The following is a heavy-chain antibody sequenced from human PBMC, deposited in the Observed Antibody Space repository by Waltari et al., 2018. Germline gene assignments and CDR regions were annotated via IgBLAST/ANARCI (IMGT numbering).Heavy chain of an antibody. CDR1: GFTFSSYN. Sequence: VQLVEHGGGLVKPGGSLRLSCAASGFTFSSYNMNWVRQAPGKGLEWVSSIGSSSSYIYYADSVKGRFTISRDNAKNSLYLQMNSLRAEDTAVYYCAREQPDYYYYMDVWGKGTTVTVSS. D-gene: IGHD5-18*01. J-gene: IGHJ6*03. CDR2: IGSSSSYI. CDR3: AREQPDYYYYMDV. V-gene: IGHV3-21*02.